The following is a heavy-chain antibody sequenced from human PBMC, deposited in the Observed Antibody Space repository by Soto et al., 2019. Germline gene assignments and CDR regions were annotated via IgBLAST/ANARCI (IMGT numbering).Heavy chain of an antibody. Sequence: SETLSLTCTVSGGSISSTDHYWGWVRQPPGKGLEWLGSIYFAGSTFHNPALKSRATISVDTSRNQFSLRLTTVTASDTAVYYCARLVFHCLRGSCDDYSFYGLDVWGQGATVTVSS. CDR3: ARLVFHCLRGSCDDYSFYGLDV. D-gene: IGHD2-15*01. J-gene: IGHJ6*02. CDR1: GGSISSTDHY. V-gene: IGHV4-39*01. CDR2: IYFAGST.